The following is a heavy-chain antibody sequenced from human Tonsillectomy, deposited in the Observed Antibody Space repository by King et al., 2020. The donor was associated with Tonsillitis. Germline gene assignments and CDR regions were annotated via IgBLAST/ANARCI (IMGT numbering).Heavy chain of an antibody. V-gene: IGHV3-21*01. D-gene: IGHD3-10*01. CDR3: ARDGWGRVRGVIDAFDI. Sequence: VQLVESGGGLVKPGGSLRLSCAASGFTFSDYSVNWVRQAPGKGLEWVSSISSSSSYLYYADSVKGRFTISRDNANNSLYLQMNSLRAEDTAVYYCARDGWGRVRGVIDAFDIWGQGTMVTVSS. CDR1: GFTFSDYS. CDR2: ISSSSSYL. J-gene: IGHJ3*02.